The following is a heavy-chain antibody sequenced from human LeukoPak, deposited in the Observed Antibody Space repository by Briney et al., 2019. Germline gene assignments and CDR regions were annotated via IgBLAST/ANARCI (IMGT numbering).Heavy chain of an antibody. Sequence: GASVKVSCKASGYTFTSYAMNWVRQAPGQGLEWRGWINTNTGNPTYAQGFTGRFVFSLDTSVSTAYLQISSLKAEDTAVYYCARDLGCSSTSCSFYYYGMDVWGQGTTVTVSS. CDR1: GYTFTSYA. CDR3: ARDLGCSSTSCSFYYYGMDV. J-gene: IGHJ6*02. CDR2: INTNTGNP. V-gene: IGHV7-4-1*02. D-gene: IGHD2-2*01.